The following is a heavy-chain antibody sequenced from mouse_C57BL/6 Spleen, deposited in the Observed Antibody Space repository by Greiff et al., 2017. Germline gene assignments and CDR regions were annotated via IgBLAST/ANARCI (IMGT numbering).Heavy chain of an antibody. CDR3: ASGGSSHYYYAMDY. D-gene: IGHD1-1*01. CDR1: GFNITNTY. Sequence: EVQLQQSVAELVRPGASVKLSCTASGFNITNTYMHWVKQRPEQGLEWIGSIDPANGNTKYAPTFQGKATITADTSSNTAYLQLSSLTSEDTAIYYGASGGSSHYYYAMDYWGQGTSVTVSS. J-gene: IGHJ4*01. V-gene: IGHV14-3*01. CDR2: IDPANGNT.